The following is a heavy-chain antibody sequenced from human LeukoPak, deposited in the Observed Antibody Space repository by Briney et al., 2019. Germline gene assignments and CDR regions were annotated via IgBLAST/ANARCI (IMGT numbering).Heavy chain of an antibody. CDR2: IYYSGST. CDR3: ATVGYCSGGSCYEVAFDI. CDR1: GGSISSSSYY. Sequence: SETLSLTCTVSGGSISSSSYYWGWIRQPPGKGLEWIGSIYYSGSTYYNPSLMDRVTISVDTSKNQFSLKVRSVTAADTAVYYCATVGYCSGGSCYEVAFDIWGQGTMVTVSS. D-gene: IGHD2-15*01. J-gene: IGHJ3*02. V-gene: IGHV4-39*01.